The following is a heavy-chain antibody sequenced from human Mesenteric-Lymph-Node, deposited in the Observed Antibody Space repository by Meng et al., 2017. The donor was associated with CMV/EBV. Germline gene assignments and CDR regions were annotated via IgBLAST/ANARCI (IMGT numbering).Heavy chain of an antibody. CDR3: TRDRLTYYDFWSGYYYYYGMDV. CDR2: IRSKAYGGTT. J-gene: IGHJ6*02. D-gene: IGHD3-3*01. CDR1: GFTFGDYA. V-gene: IGHV3-49*04. Sequence: GGSLRLSCTSSGFTFGDYAMSWVRQAPGKGLEWVGFIRSKAYGGTTEYAASVKGKFTVSRDDSKSIAYLQMNSLKTEDTAVYYCTRDRLTYYDFWSGYYYYYGMDVWGQGTTVTVSS.